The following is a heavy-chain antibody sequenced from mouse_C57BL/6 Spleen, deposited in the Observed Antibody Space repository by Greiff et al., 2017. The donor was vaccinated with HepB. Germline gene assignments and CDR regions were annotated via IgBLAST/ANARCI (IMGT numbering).Heavy chain of an antibody. CDR2: ISSGGSYT. CDR3: ARHKTIYYGSSPLDY. V-gene: IGHV5-6*01. CDR1: GFTFSSYG. J-gene: IGHJ2*01. D-gene: IGHD1-1*01. Sequence: EVQVVESGGDLVKPGGSLKLSCAASGFTFSSYGMSWVRQTPDKRLEWVATISSGGSYTYYPDSVKGRFTISRDNAKNTLYLQMSSLKSEDTAMYYCARHKTIYYGSSPLDYWGQGTTLTVSS.